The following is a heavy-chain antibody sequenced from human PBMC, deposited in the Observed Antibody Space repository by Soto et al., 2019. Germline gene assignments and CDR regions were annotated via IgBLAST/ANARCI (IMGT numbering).Heavy chain of an antibody. CDR3: ARDKGYCSDTSCPDFDY. CDR2: IIPNLGVT. V-gene: IGHV1-46*01. D-gene: IGHD2-15*01. Sequence: GASVKVSCKASGYTFTSHWMHWVRQAPGQGLEWMAVIIPNLGVTNYAKKFQGRFTIVVDTSTSTAYMELNSLRYEDTAVYYCARDKGYCSDTSCPDFDYWGQGTLVTVSS. CDR1: GYTFTSHW. J-gene: IGHJ4*02.